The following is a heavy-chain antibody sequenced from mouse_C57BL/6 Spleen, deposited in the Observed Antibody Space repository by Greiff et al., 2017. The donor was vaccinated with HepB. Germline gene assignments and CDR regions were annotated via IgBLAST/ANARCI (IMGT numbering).Heavy chain of an antibody. CDR2: IYPRSGNT. J-gene: IGHJ1*03. V-gene: IGHV1-81*01. D-gene: IGHD1-1*01. CDR1: GYTFTSYG. CDR3: ARSYYGSSYVYVDV. Sequence: VQLQQSGAELARPGASVKLSCKASGYTFTSYGISWVKQRTGQGLEWIGEIYPRSGNTYYNEKFKGKATLTADKSSSTAYMELRSLTSEDSAVYFCARSYYGSSYVYVDVWGTGTTVTVSS.